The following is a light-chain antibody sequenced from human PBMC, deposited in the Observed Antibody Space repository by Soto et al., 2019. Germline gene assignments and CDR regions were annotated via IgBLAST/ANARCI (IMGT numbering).Light chain of an antibody. J-gene: IGKJ1*01. Sequence: ATRMTQSPSSLFPPVGDRITITCRASRDIGSDLSWYQQKPGKAPTLLIYAASNLQSGVPSRFRGSRSGTEFTLTVSSLHPEDLATYYCLQDHDDSWTFGHGTKVDIK. V-gene: IGKV1-6*01. CDR3: LQDHDDSWT. CDR1: RDIGSD. CDR2: AAS.